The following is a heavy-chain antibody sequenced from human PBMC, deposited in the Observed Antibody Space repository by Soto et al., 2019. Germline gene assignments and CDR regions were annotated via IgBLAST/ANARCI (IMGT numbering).Heavy chain of an antibody. CDR1: GYTFTSYY. V-gene: IGHV1-46*01. CDR3: ARTGSGSTYSYYYGMDV. J-gene: IGHJ6*02. Sequence: ASVKVSCKASGYTFTSYYMHWVRQAPGQGLEWMGIINPSGGSTTYAQKFQDRVIMTRGTSTSTVYMELSSLRSEDTAVYYCARTGSGSTYSYYYGMDVWGQGTTVTVSS. D-gene: IGHD2-15*01. CDR2: INPSGGST.